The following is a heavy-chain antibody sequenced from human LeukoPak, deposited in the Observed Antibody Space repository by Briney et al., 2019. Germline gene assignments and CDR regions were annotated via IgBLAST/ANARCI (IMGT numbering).Heavy chain of an antibody. J-gene: IGHJ6*03. CDR2: INWNGDSR. V-gene: IGHV3-20*04. CDR3: ARRGYGRYYYMDV. Sequence: PGGSLRLSCTASGFKFDDYGMTWVRQAPGKGLEWVSDINWNGDSRGYAHSVRGRFTIYRDNSKNSLYLQMDSLRAEDTAVYYCARRGYGRYYYMDVWGKGTTVAVSS. CDR1: GFKFDDYG. D-gene: IGHD5-12*01.